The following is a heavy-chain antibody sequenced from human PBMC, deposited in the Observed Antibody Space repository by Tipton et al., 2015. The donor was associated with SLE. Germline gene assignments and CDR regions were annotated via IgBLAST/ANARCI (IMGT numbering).Heavy chain of an antibody. D-gene: IGHD3-3*01. J-gene: IGHJ4*02. CDR3: AKDLGDYDFWSGYRPPFDY. V-gene: IGHV3-23*01. CDR1: GFTFSNYA. Sequence: GSLRLSCAASGFTFSNYAMNWVRQAPGKGLDWVSGISDTGGSADYADSVKGRFTISRDNSNNTLYLQMNTLRAEDTAIYYCAKDLGDYDFWSGYRPPFDYWGQGALVTVSS. CDR2: ISDTGGSA.